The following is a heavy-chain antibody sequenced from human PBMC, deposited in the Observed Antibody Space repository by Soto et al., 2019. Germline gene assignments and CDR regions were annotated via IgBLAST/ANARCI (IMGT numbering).Heavy chain of an antibody. J-gene: IGHJ3*02. CDR3: AKIPHSSSWYLDAFDI. D-gene: IGHD6-13*01. CDR2: ISGSGGST. V-gene: IGHV3-23*01. Sequence: EVQLLESGGGLVQPGGSLRLSCAASGFTFSSYAMSWVRQAPGKGLEWVSAISGSGGSTYYAGSVKGRFTISRDNSKNTLYLQMNSLRAEDTAVYYCAKIPHSSSWYLDAFDIWGQGTRVTVSS. CDR1: GFTFSSYA.